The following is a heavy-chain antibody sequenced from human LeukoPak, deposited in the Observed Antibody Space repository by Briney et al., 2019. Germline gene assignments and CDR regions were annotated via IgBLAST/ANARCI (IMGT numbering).Heavy chain of an antibody. CDR2: IYSGGST. V-gene: IGHV3-66*01. Sequence: GGSLRLSCAASGFTVSSNYMSWVRQAPGKGLEWVSVIYSGGSTYYADSVKGRFTISRDNSKNTLYLQMNSLRAEDTAVYYCAKMGTTVGDYFDYWGQGTLVTVSS. CDR3: AKMGTTVGDYFDY. CDR1: GFTVSSNY. D-gene: IGHD4-23*01. J-gene: IGHJ4*02.